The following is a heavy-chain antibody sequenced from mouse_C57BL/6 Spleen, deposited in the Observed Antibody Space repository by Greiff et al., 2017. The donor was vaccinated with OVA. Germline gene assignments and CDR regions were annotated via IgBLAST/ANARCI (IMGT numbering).Heavy chain of an antibody. Sequence: EVMLVESEGGLVQPGSSMKLSCTASGFTFSDYYMAWVRQVPEKGLEWVANIHYDGSSTYYLDSLQSRFIISRDNAKNILYLQMSSLKSEDTATYYCARDRRAAMDYWGQGTSVTVSS. J-gene: IGHJ4*01. CDR1: GFTFSDYY. D-gene: IGHD3-3*01. V-gene: IGHV5-16*01. CDR3: ARDRRAAMDY. CDR2: IHYDGSST.